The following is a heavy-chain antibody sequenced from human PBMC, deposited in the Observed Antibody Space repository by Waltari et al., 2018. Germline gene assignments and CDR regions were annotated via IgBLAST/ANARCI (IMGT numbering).Heavy chain of an antibody. V-gene: IGHV1-2*02. CDR3: ARSGYSSGWYGLYFDY. D-gene: IGHD6-19*01. J-gene: IGHJ4*02. CDR2: INPNSGGT. Sequence: QVQLVQSGAEVKKPGASVKVSCKASGYTFTGYYMHWVRQAPGQGLEWMGWINPNSGGTNDAQKFQGRVTMTRDTSISTAYMELSRLRSDDTAVYYCARSGYSSGWYGLYFDYWGQGTLVTVSS. CDR1: GYTFTGYY.